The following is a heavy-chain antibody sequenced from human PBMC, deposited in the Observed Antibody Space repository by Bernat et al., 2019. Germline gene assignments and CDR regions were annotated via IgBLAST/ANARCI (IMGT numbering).Heavy chain of an antibody. CDR1: GFTFSSYG. CDR2: VSSDGSDK. V-gene: IGHV3-30*03. CDR3: AMLTTVKP. J-gene: IGHJ5*02. D-gene: IGHD4-17*01. Sequence: QVRLVESGGGVVQPGRSPRLSCAASGFTFSSYGIHWVRQAPGKGLEWVAVVSSDGSDKHYADSVKSRFTISRDNSKNTLYLQMNNLRAEDTAVYYCAMLTTVKPWGQGTLVTVSS.